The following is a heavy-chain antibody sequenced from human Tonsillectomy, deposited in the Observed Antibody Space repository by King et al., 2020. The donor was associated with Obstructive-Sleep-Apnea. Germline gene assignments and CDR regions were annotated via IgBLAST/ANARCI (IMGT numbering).Heavy chain of an antibody. V-gene: IGHV2-5*01. J-gene: IGHJ3*02. D-gene: IGHD3-9*01. CDR3: AHRYFDWLLYYDAFDI. Sequence: ITLKESGPTLVKPTQTLTLTCTFSGFSLSTSGVGVGWIRQPPGKALEWLSLIYWNDDKRYSPSLKSRLTITKDTSKNQVALTMTNMDPVDTATYYCAHRYFDWLLYYDAFDIWGQGTLVTVSS. CDR1: GFSLSTSGVG. CDR2: IYWNDDK.